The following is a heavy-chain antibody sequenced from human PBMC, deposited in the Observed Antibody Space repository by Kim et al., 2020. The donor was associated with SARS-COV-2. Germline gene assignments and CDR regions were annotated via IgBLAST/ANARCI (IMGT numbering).Heavy chain of an antibody. CDR1: GFTFSSYG. J-gene: IGHJ4*02. CDR3: AREDPSIVVVPAAIGPVDY. CDR2: IWYDGSNK. Sequence: GGSLRLSCAASGFTFSSYGMHWVRQAPGKGLEWVAVIWYDGSNKYYADSVKGRFTISRDNSKNTLYLQMNSLRAEDTAVYYCAREDPSIVVVPAAIGPVDYWGQGTLVTVSS. V-gene: IGHV3-33*01. D-gene: IGHD2-2*02.